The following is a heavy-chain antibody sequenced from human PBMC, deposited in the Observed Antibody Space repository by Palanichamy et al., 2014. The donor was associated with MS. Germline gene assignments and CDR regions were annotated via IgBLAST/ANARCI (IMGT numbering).Heavy chain of an antibody. Sequence: QVQLQESGPGLVKPSGDPVPHLRCLWLLHQQWLLLGLDPAALGKGLEWIGSIYHSGSTYYNPSLKSRVTISVDTSKNQFSLKLSSVTAADTAVYYCASRPEWEGLATYYFDYWGQGTLVTVSS. CDR2: IYHSGST. CDR1: LLHQQWLL. J-gene: IGHJ4*02. D-gene: IGHD6-19*01. CDR3: ASRPEWEGLATYYFDY. V-gene: IGHV4-38-2*01.